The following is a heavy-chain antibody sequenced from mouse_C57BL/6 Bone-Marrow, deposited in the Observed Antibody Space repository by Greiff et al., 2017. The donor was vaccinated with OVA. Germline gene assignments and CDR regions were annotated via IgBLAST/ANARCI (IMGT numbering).Heavy chain of an antibody. CDR2: ISNGGGST. D-gene: IGHD1-1*01. CDR3: ARHGPRYGSRDFDV. Sequence: EVKLMESGGGLVQPGGSLKLSCAASGFTFSDYYMYWVRQTPEKRLEWVAYISNGGGSTYYPDTVKGRFTISRDNAKNTLYLQMSRLKSEDTAMYYCARHGPRYGSRDFDVWGTGTTVTVSS. CDR1: GFTFSDYY. J-gene: IGHJ1*03. V-gene: IGHV5-12*01.